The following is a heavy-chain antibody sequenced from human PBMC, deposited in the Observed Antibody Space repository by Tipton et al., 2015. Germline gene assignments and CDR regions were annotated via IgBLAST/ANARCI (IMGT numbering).Heavy chain of an antibody. CDR1: GFTFSSYW. CDR2: IKQDGSEK. J-gene: IGHJ4*02. D-gene: IGHD2-15*01. V-gene: IGHV3-7*01. Sequence: SLRLSCAASGFTFSSYWMSWVRQAPGKGLEWVANIKQDGSEKYYVDSVKGRFTISRDNAKNSLYLQMNSLRAEDTAVYYCASRYGSGGSCYPYWDYWGPGTLVTVSS. CDR3: ASRYGSGGSCYPYWDY.